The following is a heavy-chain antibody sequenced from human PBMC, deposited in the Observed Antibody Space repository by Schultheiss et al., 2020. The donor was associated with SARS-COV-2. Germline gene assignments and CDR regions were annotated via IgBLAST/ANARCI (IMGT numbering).Heavy chain of an antibody. CDR2: AWYGAGQT. CDR3: ARDGGYCSGTTCTSVGSDV. J-gene: IGHJ3*01. CDR1: GFTFSSYG. V-gene: IGHV3-33*01. D-gene: IGHD2-2*01. Sequence: GGSLRLSCACAASGFTFSSYGMHWVRQAPGKGLEWVAVAWYGAGQTDYGDSVKGRFTIYRDNSKNTLYLQMNSLRPDDTGIYFCARDGGYCSGTTCTSVGSDVWGQGTTVTVSS.